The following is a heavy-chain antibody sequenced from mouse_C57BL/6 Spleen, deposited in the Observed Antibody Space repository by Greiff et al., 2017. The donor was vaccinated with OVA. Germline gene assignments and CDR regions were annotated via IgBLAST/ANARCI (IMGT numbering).Heavy chain of an antibody. V-gene: IGHV1-69*01. J-gene: IGHJ3*01. CDR3: ARGGTWFAY. CDR2: IDPSDSYT. CDR1: GYTFTSYW. Sequence: QVQLQQPGAELVMPGASVKLSCKASGYTFTSYWMHWVKQRPGQGLEWIGEIDPSDSYTNYNQKFKGKSTLTVDKSSSTAYMQLSSLTSEDSAVYYGARGGTWFAYWGQGTLVTVSA.